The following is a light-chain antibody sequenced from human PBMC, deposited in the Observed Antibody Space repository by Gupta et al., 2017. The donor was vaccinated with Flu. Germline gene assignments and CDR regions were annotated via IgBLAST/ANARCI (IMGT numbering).Light chain of an antibody. J-gene: IGLJ3*02. Sequence: QSVLTQPPSTSGTPGQTVTISCSGGRSNIGRKYICWYHQLPGTAPKLLIYRNNLRPSGVPDRFSGSKSDTSGSLSISGLRSEDEGDYYCASWDDALSVWVFGGGTTLTVL. V-gene: IGLV1-47*01. CDR2: RNN. CDR3: ASWDDALSVWV. CDR1: RSNIGRKY.